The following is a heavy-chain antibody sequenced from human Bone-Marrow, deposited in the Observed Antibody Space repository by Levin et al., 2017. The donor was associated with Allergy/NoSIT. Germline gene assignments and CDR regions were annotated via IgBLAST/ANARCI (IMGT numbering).Heavy chain of an antibody. CDR3: AKDLSSSWYGNCDY. D-gene: IGHD6-13*01. J-gene: IGHJ4*02. CDR2: ISYDGSNK. CDR1: GFTFSRYG. V-gene: IGHV3-30*18. Sequence: GESLKISCAASGFTFSRYGIHWVRQAPGKGLEWVAVISYDGSNKYYADSVKGRFTISRDNSKNTLYLQMNSLRAEDTAVYYCAKDLSSSWYGNCDYWGQRTLVTVSS.